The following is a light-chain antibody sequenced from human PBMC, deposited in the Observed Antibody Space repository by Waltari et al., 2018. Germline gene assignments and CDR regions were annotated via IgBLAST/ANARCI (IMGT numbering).Light chain of an antibody. CDR1: QDISGY. CDR2: NAS. V-gene: IGKV1-33*01. CDR3: QQYVNLPRFT. Sequence: DIQMTQSPSSLSASVGDRVSITCRASQDISGYLNWYQHKPGKAPKLLIYNASNLKAWIPSRFSRSASATDFTLTLSGLQPEDVATYFCQQYVNLPRFTFGPGTKVTIK. J-gene: IGKJ3*01.